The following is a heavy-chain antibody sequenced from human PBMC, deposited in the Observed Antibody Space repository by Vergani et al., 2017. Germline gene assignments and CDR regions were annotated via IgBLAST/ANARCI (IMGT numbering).Heavy chain of an antibody. CDR2: ISSDGGST. Sequence: EVKLLESGGGLVQPGGSLRLSCAASGFPFSTYAMTWVRQAPGTGLEWVSTISSDGGSTYYADSVKGRFTISRDKSKNTLSLQMNSLTAEDTAIYYCAGPQGTSAYYYGGFDDWSQGFLVTVYS. V-gene: IGHV3-23*01. CDR1: GFPFSTYA. J-gene: IGHJ4*02. CDR3: AGPQGTSAYYYGGFDD. D-gene: IGHD3-22*01.